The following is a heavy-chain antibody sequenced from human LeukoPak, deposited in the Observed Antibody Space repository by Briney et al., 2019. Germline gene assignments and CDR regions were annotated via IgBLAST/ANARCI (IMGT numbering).Heavy chain of an antibody. Sequence: PSETLSLTCTVSGGSISSYYWSWIRQPPGKGLEWIGYIYYSGSTNYNLSLTSRVTISVDTSKHQLSLKLSSVTAAATAVYYCARNGRMITFGGVIAPFDPWGQGTLVTVSS. V-gene: IGHV4-59*01. CDR1: GGSISSYY. CDR2: IYYSGST. J-gene: IGHJ5*02. D-gene: IGHD3-16*02. CDR3: ARNGRMITFGGVIAPFDP.